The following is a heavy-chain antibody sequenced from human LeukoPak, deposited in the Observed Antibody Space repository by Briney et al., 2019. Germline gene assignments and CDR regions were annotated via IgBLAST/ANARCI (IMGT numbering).Heavy chain of an antibody. CDR3: ATAEEGYYDFWSGYMGDYYMDV. Sequence: GASVKVSCKASGYTFTSYGISWVRQAPGQGLEWMGWISAYNGNTNYAQKLQGRVTMTTDTSTSTAYMELRSLRSDDTAVYYGATAEEGYYDFWSGYMGDYYMDVWGKGTTVTVSS. V-gene: IGHV1-18*01. J-gene: IGHJ6*03. CDR2: ISAYNGNT. CDR1: GYTFTSYG. D-gene: IGHD3-3*01.